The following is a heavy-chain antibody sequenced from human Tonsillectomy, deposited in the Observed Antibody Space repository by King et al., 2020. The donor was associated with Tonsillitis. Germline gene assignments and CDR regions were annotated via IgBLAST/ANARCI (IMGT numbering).Heavy chain of an antibody. CDR2: VNPNTGNT. CDR3: AKSLYCTSSICNRVPGYSYGMEGH. D-gene: IGHD2-2*02. CDR1: GYTFTSYD. J-gene: IGHJ4*02. V-gene: IGHV1-8*01. Sequence: QLVQSGAEVKKPGASVKVSCKASGYTFTSYDINWVRQATGQGLEWMGWVNPNTGNTGYAQKFQGRVTMTRNTPTSTAYMEVSSLTTEDTAVYYCAKSLYCTSSICNRVPGYSYGMEGHWGQGTLVTVSS.